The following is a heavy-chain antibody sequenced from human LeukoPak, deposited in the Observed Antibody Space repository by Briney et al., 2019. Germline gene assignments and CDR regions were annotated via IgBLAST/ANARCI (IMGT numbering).Heavy chain of an antibody. V-gene: IGHV3-30-3*01. J-gene: IGHJ4*02. Sequence: GGSLRLSCAASGFTFSSHAMVWVRQAPGKGLEWVSFISHDGSESFHTEPVKGRFTISRDNFKNTVDLQVSGLKEEDTAVYYCARDWGQRGVGATLANWGQGTLVIVSS. D-gene: IGHD1-26*01. CDR1: GFTFSSHA. CDR3: ARDWGQRGVGATLAN. CDR2: ISHDGSES.